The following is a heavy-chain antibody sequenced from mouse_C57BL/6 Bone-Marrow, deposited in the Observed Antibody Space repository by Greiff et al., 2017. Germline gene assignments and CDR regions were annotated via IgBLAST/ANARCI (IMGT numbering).Heavy chain of an antibody. CDR1: GYTFTSYW. Sequence: QVQLQQPGAELVMPGASVKLSCKASGYTFTSYWMHWVKQRPGPGLEWIGEIDPSNSYTNYNQKFKGKSSLTVDKSSITTYMQRSSLTSEDSAVYYCARDGYDGAWFAYWGQGTLVTVSA. V-gene: IGHV1-69*01. CDR3: ARDGYDGAWFAY. D-gene: IGHD2-2*01. CDR2: IDPSNSYT. J-gene: IGHJ3*01.